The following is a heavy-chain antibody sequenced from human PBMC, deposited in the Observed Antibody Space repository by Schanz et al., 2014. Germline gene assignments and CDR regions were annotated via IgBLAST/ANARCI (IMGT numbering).Heavy chain of an antibody. CDR3: AKVREWWPYYFDY. CDR1: GFTFSSYG. V-gene: IGHV3-30*18. Sequence: QVHLVESGGGVVQPGRSLRLSCAASGFTFSSYGMHWVRQAPGKGLEWVAIISLDGSNQYYADSVKGRFTISRDNSDNTLFLQINSLRAEDTAVYYCAKVREWWPYYFDYWGQGTLVTVSS. J-gene: IGHJ4*02. D-gene: IGHD2-15*01. CDR2: ISLDGSNQ.